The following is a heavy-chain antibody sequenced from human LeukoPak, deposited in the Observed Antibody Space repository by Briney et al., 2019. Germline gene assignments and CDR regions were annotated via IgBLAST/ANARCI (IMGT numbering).Heavy chain of an antibody. CDR3: ARALGDGYNWDFDY. V-gene: IGHV4-59*01. CDR1: GGSISSYY. D-gene: IGHD5-24*01. Sequence: SETLSLTCTVSGGSISSYYWSWIRQPPGKGLEWIGYIYYSGSTNYNPSLKSRVTISVDTSKNQFSLKLSPVTAADTAVYYCARALGDGYNWDFDYWGQGTLVTVSS. CDR2: IYYSGST. J-gene: IGHJ4*02.